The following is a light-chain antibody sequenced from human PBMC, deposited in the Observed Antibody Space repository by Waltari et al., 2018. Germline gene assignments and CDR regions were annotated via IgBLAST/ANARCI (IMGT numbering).Light chain of an antibody. CDR3: QQYHKWPPGG. CDR1: QRVNTN. CDR2: AAS. Sequence: LSVSPGKTVTLSCRASQRVNTNLAWYQQKPGQAPRLLIFAASTRAPGIPSRFGGSGSGTEFTLTITSLQFEDVGVYFCQQYHKWPPGGFGGGTKVEIE. V-gene: IGKV3-15*01. J-gene: IGKJ4*01.